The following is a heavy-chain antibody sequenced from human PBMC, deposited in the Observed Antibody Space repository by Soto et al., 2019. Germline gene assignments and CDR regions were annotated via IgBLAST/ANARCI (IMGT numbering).Heavy chain of an antibody. J-gene: IGHJ3*02. Sequence: ASVKVSCKASGYTFTSYYMHWVRQASGQGLEWMGIINPSGGSTSYAQKFQGRVTMTRDTSTSTVYMELSSLRSEDTAVYYCASVLYCSSTSCYVSGAFDIWGQGTMVTISS. CDR3: ASVLYCSSTSCYVSGAFDI. V-gene: IGHV1-46*03. D-gene: IGHD2-2*01. CDR1: GYTFTSYY. CDR2: INPSGGST.